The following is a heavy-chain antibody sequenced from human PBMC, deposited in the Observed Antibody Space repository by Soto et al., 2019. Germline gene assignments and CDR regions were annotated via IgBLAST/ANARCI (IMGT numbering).Heavy chain of an antibody. CDR1: GYTFTSYY. CDR2: INPSGGST. D-gene: IGHD1-26*01. V-gene: IGHV1-46*01. CDR3: ARVPSYDTFFYYYGMDV. Sequence: ASVKVSCKASGYTFTSYYMHWVRQAPGQGLEWMGIINPSGGSTSYAQKFQGRVTMTRDTSTSTVYMELSSLRSEDTAVYCCARVPSYDTFFYYYGMDVWGQGTTVTVSS. J-gene: IGHJ6*02.